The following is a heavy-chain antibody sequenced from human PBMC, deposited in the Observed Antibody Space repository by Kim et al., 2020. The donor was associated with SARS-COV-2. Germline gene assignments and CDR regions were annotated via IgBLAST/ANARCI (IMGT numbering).Heavy chain of an antibody. J-gene: IGHJ5*02. CDR1: GGSVSSGSYY. V-gene: IGHV4-61*01. D-gene: IGHD3-10*01. CDR2: IYYSGST. CDR3: ARGAHRVRGVTRSWFDP. Sequence: SETLSLTCTVSGGSVSSGSYYWSWIRQPPGKGLEWIGYIYYSGSTNYNPSLKSRVTISVDTSKNQFSLKLSSVTAADTAVYYCARGAHRVRGVTRSWFDPWGQGTLVTVSS.